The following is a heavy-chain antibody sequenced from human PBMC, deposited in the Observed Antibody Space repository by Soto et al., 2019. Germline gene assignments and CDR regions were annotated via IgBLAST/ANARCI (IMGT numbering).Heavy chain of an antibody. CDR1: GGSISSYY. Sequence: QVQLQESGPGLVKPSETLSLTCTVSGGSISSYYWSWIRQPPGKGLEWIGYIYYSGSTNYNPSLKSRVTTAVDTSKNQFSLKLSSVTAADTAVYYCARSVEMATTAYFDYWGQGTLVTVSS. J-gene: IGHJ4*02. V-gene: IGHV4-59*08. CDR2: IYYSGST. D-gene: IGHD5-12*01. CDR3: ARSVEMATTAYFDY.